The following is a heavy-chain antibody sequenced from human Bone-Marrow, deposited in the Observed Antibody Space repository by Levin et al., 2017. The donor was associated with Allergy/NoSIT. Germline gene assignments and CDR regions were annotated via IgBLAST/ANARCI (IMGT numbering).Heavy chain of an antibody. J-gene: IGHJ6*03. V-gene: IGHV4-61*09. CDR1: GVSITSGSYY. CDR3: ARVLQYSYYYVDV. D-gene: IGHD2-21*01. CDR2: SYTSGNI. Sequence: SETLSLTCTVSGVSITSGSYYWSWIRQPAGKGLEWIGHSYTSGNITYNPSLKSRATISLDTSKNQFSLKLRPVTAAATPVYYCARVLQYSYYYVDVWGKGTMVTVSS.